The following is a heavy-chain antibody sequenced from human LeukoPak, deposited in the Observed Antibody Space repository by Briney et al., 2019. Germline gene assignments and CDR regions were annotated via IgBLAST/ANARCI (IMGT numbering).Heavy chain of an antibody. D-gene: IGHD6-19*01. CDR1: GGSISSSSHY. V-gene: IGHV4-39*01. CDR2: IYYSGST. J-gene: IGHJ4*02. Sequence: SETLSLTCTVSGGSISSSSHYWGWIRQPPGKGLEWIGSIYYSGSTYYNPSLKSRVTISVDTSKNQFSLKLSVVTAADTAVYYCARGVAVAGTNFDYWGQGTLVTVSS. CDR3: ARGVAVAGTNFDY.